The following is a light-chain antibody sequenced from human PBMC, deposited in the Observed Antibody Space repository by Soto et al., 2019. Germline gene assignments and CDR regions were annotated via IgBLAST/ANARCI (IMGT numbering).Light chain of an antibody. CDR1: QSVGSNY. V-gene: IGKV3-20*01. CDR2: DAS. CDR3: QQYGSLWT. J-gene: IGKJ2*02. Sequence: EIVLTQSPGTLSLSPGERATLSCRASQSVGSNYLAWYQQKPGQAPRLLIYDASSRATGIPDRFSGSGSGTDFNLTISNLEPEDFAVYFCQQYGSLWTFGQGTKLEI.